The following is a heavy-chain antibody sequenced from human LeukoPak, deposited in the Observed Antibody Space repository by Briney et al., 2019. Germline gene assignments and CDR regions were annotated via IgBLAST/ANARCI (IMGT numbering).Heavy chain of an antibody. Sequence: GGSLRLSCAASGFTFSSYAMHWVRQAPGKGLEYVSAISSNGGSTYYANSVKGRLTISRDNSKNTLYLQMGSLRAEDMAVYYCARVTYGDYYFDYWGQGTLVTVSS. CDR2: ISSNGGST. V-gene: IGHV3-64*01. J-gene: IGHJ4*02. CDR3: ARVTYGDYYFDY. CDR1: GFTFSSYA. D-gene: IGHD2-21*02.